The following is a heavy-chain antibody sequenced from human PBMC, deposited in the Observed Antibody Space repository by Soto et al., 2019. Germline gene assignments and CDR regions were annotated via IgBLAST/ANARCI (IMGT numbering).Heavy chain of an antibody. Sequence: EVQLVESGGGLVQPGRSLRLSCAASGFTFDDYAMHWVRQAPGKGLEWVSNINWDSGFIDYADSVKGRFTISRDNAKNSLYPQMSSLRPEDTAFYYCVKDRGAGRRGAFDYWGQGTLVTVSS. V-gene: IGHV3-9*01. J-gene: IGHJ4*02. CDR3: VKDRGAGRRGAFDY. D-gene: IGHD6-6*01. CDR1: GFTFDDYA. CDR2: INWDSGFI.